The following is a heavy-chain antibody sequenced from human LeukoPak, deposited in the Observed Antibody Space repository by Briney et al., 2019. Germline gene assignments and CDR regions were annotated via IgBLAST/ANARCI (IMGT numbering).Heavy chain of an antibody. Sequence: GSLRLSCAASGFTFSDYFMSWIRQPPGKGLEWIGEINHSGSTNYNPSLKSRVTISVDTSKNQFSLKLSSVTAADTAVYYCAAYYSSGYGRWFDPWGQGTLVTVSS. CDR1: GFTFSDYF. D-gene: IGHD3-22*01. CDR3: AAYYSSGYGRWFDP. J-gene: IGHJ5*02. CDR2: INHSGST. V-gene: IGHV4-34*08.